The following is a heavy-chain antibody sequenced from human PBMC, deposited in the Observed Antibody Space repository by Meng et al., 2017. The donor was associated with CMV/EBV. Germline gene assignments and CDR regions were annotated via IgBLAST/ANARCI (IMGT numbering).Heavy chain of an antibody. Sequence: VQLVQLGAEVKKPGASVKVSCKASGYPFTGYYMHWVRQAPGQGLEWMGWINPNSGGTNYAQKFQGRVTMTRDTSISTAYMELSRLRSDDTAVHYCARAMRGYYYDSSGSDIWGQGTMVTVSS. CDR2: INPNSGGT. D-gene: IGHD3-22*01. CDR1: GYPFTGYY. CDR3: ARAMRGYYYDSSGSDI. J-gene: IGHJ3*02. V-gene: IGHV1-2*02.